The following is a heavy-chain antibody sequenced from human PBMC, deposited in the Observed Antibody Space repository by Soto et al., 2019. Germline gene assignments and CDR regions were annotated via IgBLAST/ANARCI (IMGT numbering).Heavy chain of an antibody. CDR1: GFTFSSYA. J-gene: IGHJ5*02. Sequence: GESLKISCAASGFTFSSYAMSWVRQAPGKGLEWVSAISGSGGSTYYADSVKGRFTISRDNSKNTLYLQMNSLRAEDTAVYYCAKDPYYYYDSSGYKNWFDPWGQGTLVTVSS. CDR3: AKDPYYYYDSSGYKNWFDP. V-gene: IGHV3-23*01. D-gene: IGHD3-22*01. CDR2: ISGSGGST.